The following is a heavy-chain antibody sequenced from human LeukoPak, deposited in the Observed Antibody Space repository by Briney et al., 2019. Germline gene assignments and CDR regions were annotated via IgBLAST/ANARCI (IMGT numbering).Heavy chain of an antibody. CDR2: IDRGGSKK. CDR1: GFTLSGYW. J-gene: IGHJ4*02. D-gene: IGHD3-16*01. V-gene: IGHV3-7*05. Sequence: GGSLRLSREVSGFTLSGYWMAWVRQAPGRGLEWVAHIDRGGSKKNYVDPVKGRFTISRDNAKKSVYLQMDSLRAEDTAVYYCARDDYLDYWGQGTLVTVSS. CDR3: ARDDYLDY.